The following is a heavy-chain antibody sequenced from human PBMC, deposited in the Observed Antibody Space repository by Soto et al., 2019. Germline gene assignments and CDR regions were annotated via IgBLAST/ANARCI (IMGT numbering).Heavy chain of an antibody. CDR2: IYYSGST. J-gene: IGHJ4*02. V-gene: IGHV4-30-4*01. CDR1: GGSISSGDYY. CDR3: ARVGYYYDSSGYLSRVFGY. Sequence: KTSETLSLTCTVSGGSISSGDYYWSWIRQPPGKGLEWIGYIYYSGSTYYNPSLESRVTISVDTSKNQFSLKLSSVTAADTAVYYCARVGYYYDSSGYLSRVFGYWGQGTLVTVSS. D-gene: IGHD3-22*01.